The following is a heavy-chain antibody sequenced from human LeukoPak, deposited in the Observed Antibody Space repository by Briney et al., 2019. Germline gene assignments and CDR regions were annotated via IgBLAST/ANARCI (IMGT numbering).Heavy chain of an antibody. J-gene: IGHJ4*02. V-gene: IGHV3-11*04. Sequence: GGSLRLSCAASGFTFSDYYMSWIRQAPGKGLEWVSYISSSGSTIYYADSVKGRLTISRDNAKNSLYLQMNSLRAEDTAVYYCARDRYYYDSTGIPPGYWGQGTLVTVSS. CDR3: ARDRYYYDSTGIPPGY. D-gene: IGHD3-22*01. CDR2: ISSSGSTI. CDR1: GFTFSDYY.